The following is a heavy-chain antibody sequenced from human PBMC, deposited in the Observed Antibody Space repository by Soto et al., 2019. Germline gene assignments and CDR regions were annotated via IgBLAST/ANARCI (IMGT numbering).Heavy chain of an antibody. CDR2: IYYSGST. CDR1: GGSVSSGSYY. D-gene: IGHD2-15*01. J-gene: IGHJ4*02. Sequence: SETLSLTCTVSGGSVSSGSYYWSWIRQPPGKGLEWVGYIYYSGSTNYNPSLKSRVTISVDTSKNQFSLKLSSVTAADTAVYYCARSVVVVAATQFDYWGQGTLVTVSS. CDR3: ARSVVVVAATQFDY. V-gene: IGHV4-61*01.